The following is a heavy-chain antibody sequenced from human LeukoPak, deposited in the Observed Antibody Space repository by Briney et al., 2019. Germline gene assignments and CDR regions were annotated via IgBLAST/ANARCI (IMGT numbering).Heavy chain of an antibody. D-gene: IGHD6-19*01. CDR2: ITGSGSNT. CDR1: GFTFGDYA. V-gene: IGHV3-23*01. J-gene: IGHJ4*02. Sequence: GGSLRLSCSASGFTFGDYAMNWVRQTPGKGLEWISTITGSGSNTYYAASVKGRFTISRDNSKDTLYLQLDSLRAEDTAMYYCARDPSVAGMGRGYFDYWGQGILVTVSS. CDR3: ARDPSVAGMGRGYFDY.